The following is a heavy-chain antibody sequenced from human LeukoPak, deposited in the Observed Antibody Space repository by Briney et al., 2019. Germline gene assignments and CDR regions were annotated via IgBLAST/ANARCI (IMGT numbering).Heavy chain of an antibody. D-gene: IGHD3-10*01. V-gene: IGHV1-8*01. CDR3: ARDWFGETDY. Sequence: ASVKVSCKASGYTFTSYDINWVRQATGQGLEWMGWMNPNSGNTGYAQKFQGRVTMTTDTSTSTAYMELRSLRSDDTAVYYCARDWFGETDYWGQGTLVTVSS. CDR2: MNPNSGNT. CDR1: GYTFTSYD. J-gene: IGHJ4*02.